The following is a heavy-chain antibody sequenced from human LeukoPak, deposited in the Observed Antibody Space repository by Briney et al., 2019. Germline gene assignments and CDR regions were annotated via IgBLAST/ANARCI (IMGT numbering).Heavy chain of an antibody. Sequence: PGGSLRLSCAASGFTFSNAWMSWVRQAPGKGLEWVGRIKSKTDGGTTDYAAPVKGRFTISRDDSKNTLYLQMNSLKTEDTAVYYCTTGVMDWGWMGDAFDIWGQGTMVTVSS. CDR3: TTGVMDWGWMGDAFDI. V-gene: IGHV3-15*01. CDR2: IKSKTDGGTT. D-gene: IGHD3/OR15-3a*01. CDR1: GFTFSNAW. J-gene: IGHJ3*02.